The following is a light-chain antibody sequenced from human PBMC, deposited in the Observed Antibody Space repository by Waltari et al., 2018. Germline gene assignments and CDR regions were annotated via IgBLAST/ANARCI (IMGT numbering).Light chain of an antibody. J-gene: IGLJ3*02. CDR1: SGYSSNV. Sequence: LVLTQSPSASASLGASVKLTYSLRSGYSSNVIAWLQQQPGKGPRYLMKVNSDGSHRKGDDIPDRFSASNSGTEYYLTISSLQSEDEADYYCQTGGHGTWVFGGGTKLTVL. CDR3: QTGGHGTWV. CDR2: VNSDGSH. V-gene: IGLV4-69*01.